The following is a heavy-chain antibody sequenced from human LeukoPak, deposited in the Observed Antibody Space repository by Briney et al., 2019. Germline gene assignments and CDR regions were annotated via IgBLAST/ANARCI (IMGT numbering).Heavy chain of an antibody. CDR3: ARGWKSSSSLVEFDY. D-gene: IGHD6-6*01. CDR2: INHSGST. Sequence: PSETLSLTCAVYGGSFSGYYWSWIRQPPGKGLEWIGEINHSGSTNYNPSLKSRVTISVDTSKNQFSLKLISVTAADTAVYYCARGWKSSSSLVEFDYWGQGTLVTVSS. J-gene: IGHJ4*02. CDR1: GGSFSGYY. V-gene: IGHV4-34*01.